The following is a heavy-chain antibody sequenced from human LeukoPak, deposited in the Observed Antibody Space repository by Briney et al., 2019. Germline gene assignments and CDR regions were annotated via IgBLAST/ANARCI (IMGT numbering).Heavy chain of an antibody. CDR1: GGSISSYH. Sequence: SETLSLTCTVSGGSISSYHWSWIRQPPGKGLERIGYIYYSGSTYSNPSLESRVTISVDTSKNQFSLKLTSVTAADTAVYYCARARGTTIEERGAFDIWGQGTMVTVSS. V-gene: IGHV4-59*01. J-gene: IGHJ3*02. D-gene: IGHD5-24*01. CDR3: ARARGTTIEERGAFDI. CDR2: IYYSGST.